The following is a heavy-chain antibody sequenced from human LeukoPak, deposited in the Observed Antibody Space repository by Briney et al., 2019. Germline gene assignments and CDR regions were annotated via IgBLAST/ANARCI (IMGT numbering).Heavy chain of an antibody. D-gene: IGHD6-13*01. J-gene: IGHJ6*03. CDR2: ISSNGGST. CDR1: GFTFSSYA. V-gene: IGHV3-64*01. Sequence: GGSLRLFCAASGFTFSSYAMHWVRQAPGKGLEYVSAISSNGGSTYYANSVKGRFTISRDNSKNTLYLQMGSLRAEYMAVYYCARDGVAAAGTNTPGYYYYYYYMDVWGKGTTVTISS. CDR3: ARDGVAAAGTNTPGYYYYYYYMDV.